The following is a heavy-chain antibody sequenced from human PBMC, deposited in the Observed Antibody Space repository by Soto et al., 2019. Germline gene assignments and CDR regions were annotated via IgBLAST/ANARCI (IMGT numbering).Heavy chain of an antibody. V-gene: IGHV4-34*01. J-gene: IGHJ3*01. CDR1: GGSFSGYF. Sequence: SETLSLTCDVYGGSFSGYFWNWIRQSPGKGLEWIGKVNHNGRNNYNPSLKSRVTISLDMSKKQISLKLTSVTAADTAVYYCARGGSSDWQVAFDFWGQGTMVTVSS. D-gene: IGHD6-19*01. CDR2: VNHNGRN. CDR3: ARGGSSDWQVAFDF.